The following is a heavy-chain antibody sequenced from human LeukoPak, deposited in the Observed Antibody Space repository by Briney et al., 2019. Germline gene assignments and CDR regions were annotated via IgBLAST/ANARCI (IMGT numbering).Heavy chain of an antibody. Sequence: SETLSLTCSVSGGSIMSYNHYWGWIRQPPGKGLEWIGSIYNSVSPYYNPSLKSRVTISAEASNNQFSVRLTSVTAADTAIYYCVRHCSRSFLGGWFDPWGQGSLVTVSS. D-gene: IGHD2-15*01. J-gene: IGHJ5*02. V-gene: IGHV4-39*01. CDR1: GGSIMSYNHY. CDR3: VRHCSRSFLGGWFDP. CDR2: IYNSVSP.